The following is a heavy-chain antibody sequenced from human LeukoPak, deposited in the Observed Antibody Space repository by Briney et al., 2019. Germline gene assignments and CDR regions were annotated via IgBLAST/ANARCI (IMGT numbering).Heavy chain of an antibody. Sequence: GGSLRLSCAASGFTFSSYEMNWVRQAPGKGLDWVAYISSSGSTKYYADSVKGRFTISRDNAKNSLYLQMTSLRAEDTAVYYCARRPGYYSYMDVWGKGTTVTISS. V-gene: IGHV3-48*03. J-gene: IGHJ6*03. CDR1: GFTFSSYE. CDR3: ARRPGYYSYMDV. CDR2: ISSSGSTK.